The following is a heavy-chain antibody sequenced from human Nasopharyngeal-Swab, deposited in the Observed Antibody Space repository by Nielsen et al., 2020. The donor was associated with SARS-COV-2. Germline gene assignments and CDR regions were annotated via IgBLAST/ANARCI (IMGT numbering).Heavy chain of an antibody. J-gene: IGHJ4*02. CDR1: GGSISSSTYY. CDR3: ATLSSSWYEYYCDY. V-gene: IGHV4-39*01. Sequence: SETLFLTCTVSGGSISSSTYYWAWIRQPPGKGLEWIGSIYYGGSTYYNPSLKSRVTISVDTSKNQFSLRLSSVTAADTAVYYCATLSSSWYEYYCDYWGQGTPVTVSS. D-gene: IGHD6-13*01. CDR2: IYYGGST.